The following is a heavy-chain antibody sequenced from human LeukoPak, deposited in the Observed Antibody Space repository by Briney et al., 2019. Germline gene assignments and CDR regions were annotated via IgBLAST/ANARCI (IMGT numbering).Heavy chain of an antibody. Sequence: GGSLRLSCAASGFSLNIFGMHWVRQVPGKGLEWVAVISYDGSNKYYADSVKGRFTISRDNSKNTLYLQMNSLRAEDTAVYYCARGPTPEIYDSSGYYRSAEYFQHWGQGTLATVSS. CDR3: ARGPTPEIYDSSGYYRSAEYFQH. CDR1: GFSLNIFG. D-gene: IGHD3-22*01. V-gene: IGHV3-30*19. J-gene: IGHJ1*01. CDR2: ISYDGSNK.